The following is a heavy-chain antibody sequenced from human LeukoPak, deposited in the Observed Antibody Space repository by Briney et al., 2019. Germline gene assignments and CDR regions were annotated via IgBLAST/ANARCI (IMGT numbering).Heavy chain of an antibody. CDR3: AKDIRWIQLWFAFDH. CDR2: ISTSSSTR. Sequence: GGSLRLSCAASGFTFSDNSMNWVRQSPGKGLEWVSYISTSSSTRYYADSVKGRFTISRDNAKNSLYLQMNSLRAEDTAVYYCAKDIRWIQLWFAFDHWGQGTLVTVSS. J-gene: IGHJ4*02. D-gene: IGHD5-18*01. V-gene: IGHV3-48*01. CDR1: GFTFSDNS.